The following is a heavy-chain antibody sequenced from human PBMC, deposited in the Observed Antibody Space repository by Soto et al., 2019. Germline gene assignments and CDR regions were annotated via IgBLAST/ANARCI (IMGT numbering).Heavy chain of an antibody. CDR3: ARALSYDILTGPNWFDP. D-gene: IGHD3-9*01. Sequence: PSETLSLTCAVSSGSISSSNWWSWVRQPPGKGLEWIGEIYHSGSTNYNPSLKSRVTISVDKSKNQFSLKLSSVTAADTAVYYCARALSYDILTGPNWFDPWGQGTLVTVSS. CDR2: IYHSGST. J-gene: IGHJ5*02. CDR1: SGSISSSNW. V-gene: IGHV4-4*02.